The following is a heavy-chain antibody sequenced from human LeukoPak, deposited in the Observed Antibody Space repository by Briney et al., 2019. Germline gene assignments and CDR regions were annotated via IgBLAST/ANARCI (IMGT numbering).Heavy chain of an antibody. CDR3: ARVNWSNYYGSGSYSGYFQH. CDR2: IYHSGST. V-gene: IGHV4-38-2*02. J-gene: IGHJ1*01. CDR1: GGSISSYY. Sequence: SETLSLTCTVSGGSISSYYWSWIRQPPGKGLEWIGSIYHSGSTYYNPSLKSRVTISVDTSKNQFSLKLSSVTAADTAVYYCARVNWSNYYGSGSYSGYFQHWGQGTLVTVSS. D-gene: IGHD3-10*01.